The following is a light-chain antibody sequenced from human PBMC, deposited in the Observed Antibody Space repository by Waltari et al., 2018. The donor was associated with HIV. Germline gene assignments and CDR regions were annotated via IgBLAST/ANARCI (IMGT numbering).Light chain of an antibody. Sequence: SYELTQPPSVSVSPGQTARITCSGDALPKQYAYWYQQKSGQAPVLVIYEDSKRPSGIPGRFSGSSSGTMATLTISGAQVEDEADYYCYSTDSSDWVFGGGTKLTVL. CDR2: EDS. CDR3: YSTDSSDWV. V-gene: IGLV3-10*01. CDR1: ALPKQY. J-gene: IGLJ3*02.